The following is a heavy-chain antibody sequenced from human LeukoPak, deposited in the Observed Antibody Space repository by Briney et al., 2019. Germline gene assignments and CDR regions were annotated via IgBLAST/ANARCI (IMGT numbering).Heavy chain of an antibody. CDR1: GYSFTNYW. V-gene: IGHV5-51*01. D-gene: IGHD6-13*01. CDR3: ARLGQQLGWGNDY. CDR2: IYPGDSDT. J-gene: IGHJ4*02. Sequence: GESLKISCKGCGYSFTNYWIGWVRQMPGKGLEWMGIIYPGDSDTRYSPSFQGQVTISADKSSSTAYLQWSSLKASDTAMYYCARLGQQLGWGNDYWGQGTLVTVSS.